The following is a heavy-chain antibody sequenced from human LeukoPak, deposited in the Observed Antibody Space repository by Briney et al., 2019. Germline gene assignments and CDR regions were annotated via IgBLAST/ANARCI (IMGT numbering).Heavy chain of an antibody. Sequence: GGSLRLACAAAASAFSTYAMHWVRQAAGNGLGWVAIISYDANDKNYGDSVKGRFAISRDNSRNTLYLQMNSLRPEDAGVYYCAKDLSAGTVNPFFDSWGQGALVSVSS. V-gene: IGHV3-30*09. D-gene: IGHD4-17*01. CDR2: ISYDANDK. CDR3: AKDLSAGTVNPFFDS. J-gene: IGHJ4*02. CDR1: ASAFSTYA.